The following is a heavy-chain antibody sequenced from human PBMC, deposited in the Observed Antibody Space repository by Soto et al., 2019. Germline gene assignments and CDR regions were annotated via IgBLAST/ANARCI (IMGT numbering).Heavy chain of an antibody. CDR3: ARDSRRSGYYAPSQGSFDY. D-gene: IGHD3-22*01. CDR2: IIPIFGTA. J-gene: IGHJ4*02. Sequence: QVQLVQSGAEVKKPGSSVKVSCKASGGTFSSYAISWVRQAPGQGLEWMGGIIPIFGTANYAQKFQGRVTSTADESTSTAYMELSSLRSEDTAVYYCARDSRRSGYYAPSQGSFDYWGQGTLVTVSS. CDR1: GGTFSSYA. V-gene: IGHV1-69*12.